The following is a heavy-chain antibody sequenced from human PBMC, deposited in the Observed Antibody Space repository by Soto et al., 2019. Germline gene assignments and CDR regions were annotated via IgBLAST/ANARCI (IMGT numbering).Heavy chain of an antibody. V-gene: IGHV4-59*08. D-gene: IGHD3-3*01. Sequence: SETLSLTCTVSGGSISSYYWSWIRQPPGKGLEWIGYIYYSGSTNYNPSLKSRVTISVDTSKNQFSLKLSSVTAADTAVYYCARRWGDFWSGYDYWGQGTLVTVSS. J-gene: IGHJ4*02. CDR3: ARRWGDFWSGYDY. CDR2: IYYSGST. CDR1: GGSISSYY.